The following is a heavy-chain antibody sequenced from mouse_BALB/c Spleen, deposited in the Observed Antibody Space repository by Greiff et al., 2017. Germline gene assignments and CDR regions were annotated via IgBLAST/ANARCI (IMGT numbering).Heavy chain of an antibody. J-gene: IGHJ2*01. Sequence: VKLVESGPGLVAPSQSLSITCTVSGFSLTSYGVHWVRQPPGKGLEWLGVIWAGGSTNYNSALMSRLSISKDNSKSQVFLKMNSLQTDDTAMYYCARGEVRGKVDYGGKGTTLTVSS. CDR1: GFSLTSYG. D-gene: IGHD2-14*01. CDR3: ARGEVRGKVDY. CDR2: IWAGGST. V-gene: IGHV2-9*02.